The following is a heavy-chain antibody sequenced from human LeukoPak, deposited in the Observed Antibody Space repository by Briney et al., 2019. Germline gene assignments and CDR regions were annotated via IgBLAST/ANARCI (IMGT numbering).Heavy chain of an antibody. CDR1: GYSISSGYY. CDR2: IYHSGST. CDR3: ARQWQSTGFDY. Sequence: SETLSLTCAVSGYSISSGYYWGWIRQPPGKGLEWIGSIYHSGSTHYNSSLKSRITISVDTSKNQFSLKLSSVTAADTAVYYCARQWQSTGFDYWGQGTLVTASS. D-gene: IGHD2-2*01. V-gene: IGHV4-38-2*01. J-gene: IGHJ4*02.